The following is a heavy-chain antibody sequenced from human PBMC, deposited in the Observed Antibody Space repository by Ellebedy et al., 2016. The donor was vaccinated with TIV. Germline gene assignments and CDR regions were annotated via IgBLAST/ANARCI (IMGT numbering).Heavy chain of an antibody. CDR1: GLTFSRYW. J-gene: IGHJ4*02. D-gene: IGHD2-2*01. V-gene: IGHV3-7*03. CDR2: IKQDGSDK. Sequence: GESLKISCVDSGLTFSRYWMSWVRQTPGRGLEWVANIKQDGSDKNYVDSVKGRFTISRENAKNSLYLQMNSLSADDTAVYYCARGSGYCSSTSCSGETDWGQGTPVTVSS. CDR3: ARGSGYCSSTSCSGETD.